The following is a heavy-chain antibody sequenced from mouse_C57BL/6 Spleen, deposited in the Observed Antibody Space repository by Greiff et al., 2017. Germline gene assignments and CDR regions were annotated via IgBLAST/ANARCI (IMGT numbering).Heavy chain of an antibody. CDR1: GYSITSGYD. CDR2: ISYSGST. CDR3: ARGASNYYFDY. V-gene: IGHV3-1*01. Sequence: DVQLVESGPGMVKPSQSLSLTCTVTGYSITSGYDWHWIRHFPGNKLEWMGYISYSGSTNYNPSLKSRISITHDPSKNHFFLKLNSVTTEDTATYYCARGASNYYFDYWGQGTTLTVSS. J-gene: IGHJ2*01. D-gene: IGHD2-5*01.